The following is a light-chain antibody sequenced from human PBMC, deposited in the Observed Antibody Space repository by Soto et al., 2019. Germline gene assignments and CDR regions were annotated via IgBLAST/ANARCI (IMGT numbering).Light chain of an antibody. CDR3: QQYNCYSRP. Sequence: MTMSFSTLSATVSARVTITCRASQSISNWLAWYQQKPGKAPKLLIYDASSLESGVSLRFSGSGSGTEFTLTISSLQPDDFATYYCQQYNCYSRPVGQGGKV. J-gene: IGKJ1*01. V-gene: IGKV1-5*01. CDR2: DAS. CDR1: QSISNW.